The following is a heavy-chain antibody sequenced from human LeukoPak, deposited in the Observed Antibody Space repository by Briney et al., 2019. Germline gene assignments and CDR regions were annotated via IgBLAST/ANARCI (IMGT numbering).Heavy chain of an antibody. V-gene: IGHV4-34*01. D-gene: IGHD2-2*01. J-gene: IGHJ4*02. CDR2: INHSGST. CDR1: GGSFSGYY. CDR3: ARWSCSSTSCYYDY. Sequence: SETLSLTCAVYGGSFSGYYWSWIRQPLGKGLEWIGEINHSGSTNYNPSLKSRVTISVDTSKNQFSLKLSSVTAADTAVYYCARWSCSSTSCYYDYWGQGTLVTVSS.